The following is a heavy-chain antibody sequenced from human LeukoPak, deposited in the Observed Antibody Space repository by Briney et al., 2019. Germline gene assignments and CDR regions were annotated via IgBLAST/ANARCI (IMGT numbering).Heavy chain of an antibody. CDR2: IHYSGST. D-gene: IGHD3-10*01. J-gene: IGHJ5*02. CDR1: GVSISSSSTYY. Sequence: PSETLSLTCTVSGVSISSSSTYYWAWVRQPPGKGLEWIASIHYSGSTYYNPSLKSRVTIAVDTPKNQFSLRLSSVTAADTAIYYCARVSPMVSFWFDPWGQGTLVTVSS. CDR3: ARVSPMVSFWFDP. V-gene: IGHV4-39*07.